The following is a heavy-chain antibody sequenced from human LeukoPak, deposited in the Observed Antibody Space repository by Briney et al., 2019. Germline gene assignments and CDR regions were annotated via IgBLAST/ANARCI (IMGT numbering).Heavy chain of an antibody. CDR2: IHHLAGA. D-gene: IGHD2-21*02. Sequence: SETLSLTCAVYGASFTDYYWSWIRHLPGKGLEWIGTIHHLAGANYNPSLWRRVTISADTSRNQFSLHLTSVTAADTATFYCARGPVRDDGLTGISYYFGLDVWGHGTTVTVFS. CDR3: ARGPVRDDGLTGISYYFGLDV. CDR1: GASFTDYY. V-gene: IGHV4-34*01. J-gene: IGHJ6*02.